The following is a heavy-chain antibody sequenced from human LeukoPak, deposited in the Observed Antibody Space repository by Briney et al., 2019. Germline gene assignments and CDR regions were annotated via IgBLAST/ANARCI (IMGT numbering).Heavy chain of an antibody. J-gene: IGHJ4*02. Sequence: GGSLRLSCAASGFTFSSYAMSWVRQAPGKGLEWVSATSGSGGSTYYADSVKGRFTISRDNSKNTLYLQMNSLRAEDTAVYYCAKASQITLFGSTYGYYFDCWGQGTLVRVSS. CDR3: AKASQITLFGSTYGYYFDC. D-gene: IGHD3-3*01. CDR1: GFTFSSYA. V-gene: IGHV3-23*01. CDR2: TSGSGGST.